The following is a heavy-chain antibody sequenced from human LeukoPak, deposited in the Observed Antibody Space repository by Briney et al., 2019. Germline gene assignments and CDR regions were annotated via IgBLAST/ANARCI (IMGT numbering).Heavy chain of an antibody. Sequence: PSETLSLTCAVYGGSFSGYYWSWIRQPPGKGLEWIGEINHSGSTNYNPSLKSRVTISVDTSKNQFSLKLSSVTAADTAVYYGAKWGIGNNWDIDDHWGQGTLVTVSS. CDR2: INHSGST. J-gene: IGHJ4*02. D-gene: IGHD1-1*01. CDR3: AKWGIGNNWDIDDH. V-gene: IGHV4-34*01. CDR1: GGSFSGYY.